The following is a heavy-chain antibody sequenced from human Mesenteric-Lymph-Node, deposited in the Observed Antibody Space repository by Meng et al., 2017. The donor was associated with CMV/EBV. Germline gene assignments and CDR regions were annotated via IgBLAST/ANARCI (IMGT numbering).Heavy chain of an antibody. D-gene: IGHD4-11*01. Sequence: SCAASGFTFSSYEMNWVRQAPGKGLEWVGSISFDGDNKYYADSVEGRFTISRDNPRKTLYLQMNSLRDEDTAVYYCARENDYSNYFDSWGQRTLVTVSS. CDR2: ISFDGDNK. CDR1: GFTFSSYE. V-gene: IGHV3-30-3*01. J-gene: IGHJ4*02. CDR3: ARENDYSNYFDS.